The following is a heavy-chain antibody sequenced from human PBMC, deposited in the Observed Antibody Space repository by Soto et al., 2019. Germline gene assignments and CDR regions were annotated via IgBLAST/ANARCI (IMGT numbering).Heavy chain of an antibody. CDR2: ISSSSSYI. CDR1: GFTFSSYG. J-gene: IGHJ4*02. D-gene: IGHD3-10*01. Sequence: TGGSLRLSCAASGFTFSSYGRNWVRQAPGKGLEWVSSISSSSSYIYYADSVKGRFTISRDNAKNSLYLQMNGLRAEDTAVYYCARDRYGSGSYYPNDYWGQGTLVTVSS. CDR3: ARDRYGSGSYYPNDY. V-gene: IGHV3-21*01.